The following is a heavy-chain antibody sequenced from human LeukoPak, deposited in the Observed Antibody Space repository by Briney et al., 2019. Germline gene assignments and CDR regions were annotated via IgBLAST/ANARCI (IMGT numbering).Heavy chain of an antibody. Sequence: PGGSLRLSCAASGFTFSSYWMSWVRQAPGKGLEWVANIKQDGSEKYYVDSVKGRFTISRDNAKNSLYLQMNSLRAEDTAVYYCAKSIAAAGSNWFDPWGQGTLVTVSS. CDR3: AKSIAAAGSNWFDP. J-gene: IGHJ5*02. V-gene: IGHV3-7*01. CDR1: GFTFSSYW. CDR2: IKQDGSEK. D-gene: IGHD6-13*01.